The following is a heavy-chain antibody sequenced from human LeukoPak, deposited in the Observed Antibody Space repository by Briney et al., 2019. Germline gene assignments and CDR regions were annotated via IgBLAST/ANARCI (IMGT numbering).Heavy chain of an antibody. Sequence: GGSLRLSCAASGFTLSSYAMSWVRQAPGKGLEWVANIKQDGSEKYYMDSVKGRFTISRDNAKNSLYLQMNSLRAEDTAVYYCARVFYFGSVDWGQGALVTVSS. J-gene: IGHJ4*02. CDR1: GFTLSSYA. D-gene: IGHD3-10*01. CDR3: ARVFYFGSVD. CDR2: IKQDGSEK. V-gene: IGHV3-7*01.